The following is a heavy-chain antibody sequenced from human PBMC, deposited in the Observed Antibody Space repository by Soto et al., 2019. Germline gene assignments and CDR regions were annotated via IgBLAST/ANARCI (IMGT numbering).Heavy chain of an antibody. CDR3: ARDQNGSPHFDY. CDR2: IYYSGST. Sequence: ASETLSLTCTVSGGSISSYYWSWIRQPPGKGLEWIGYIYYSGSTNYNPSLKSRVTISVDTSKNQFSLKLSSVTAADTAVYYCARDQNGSPHFDYWGQGTLVTVSS. J-gene: IGHJ4*02. V-gene: IGHV4-59*01. CDR1: GGSISSYY. D-gene: IGHD1-26*01.